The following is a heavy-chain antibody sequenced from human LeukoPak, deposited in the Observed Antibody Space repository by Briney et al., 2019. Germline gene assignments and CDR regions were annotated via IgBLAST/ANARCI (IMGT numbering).Heavy chain of an antibody. Sequence: SEALSLTCAVYGGSFSGYYWSWIRQPPGKGLEWSGEINHSGSTNYNPSLKSRVTISVDTSKNQFSLKLSSVTAADTAVYYCARGRGRYSSGWYRQAFDIWGQGTMVTVSS. CDR3: ARGRGRYSSGWYRQAFDI. CDR1: GGSFSGYY. V-gene: IGHV4-34*01. D-gene: IGHD6-19*01. CDR2: INHSGST. J-gene: IGHJ3*02.